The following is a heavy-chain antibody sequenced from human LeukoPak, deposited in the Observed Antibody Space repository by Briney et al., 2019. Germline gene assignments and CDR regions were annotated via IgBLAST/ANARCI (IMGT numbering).Heavy chain of an antibody. V-gene: IGHV4-4*07. CDR2: IYTSGST. D-gene: IGHD3-22*01. CDR1: GGSISSYY. Sequence: SETLSLTCTVSGGSISSYYWSWIRQPAGKGLEWIGRIYTSGSTNYNPSLKSRVTMSVDTSKNQFSLKLSSVTAADTAVYYCAREPYYYDSSGYGVYYFDYWGQGTLVTVSS. CDR3: AREPYYYDSSGYGVYYFDY. J-gene: IGHJ4*02.